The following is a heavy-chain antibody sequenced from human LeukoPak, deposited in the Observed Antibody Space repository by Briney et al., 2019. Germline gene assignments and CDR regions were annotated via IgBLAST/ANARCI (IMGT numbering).Heavy chain of an antibody. CDR1: GFTFSSYA. V-gene: IGHV3-23*01. D-gene: IGHD6-19*01. Sequence: GGSLRLSCAASGFTFSSYAMSWVRQAPGKGLEWVSAISGSGGSTYYADSVKGRFTISRDNSKNTLYLQMNGLRAEDTAVYYCAKDSTVAVAGFFDYWGQGTLVTVSS. CDR3: AKDSTVAVAGFFDY. CDR2: ISGSGGST. J-gene: IGHJ4*02.